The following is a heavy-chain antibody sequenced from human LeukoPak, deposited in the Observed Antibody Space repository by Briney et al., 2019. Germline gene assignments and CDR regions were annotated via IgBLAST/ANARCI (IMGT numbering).Heavy chain of an antibody. CDR1: GGSISGYH. CDR3: ARDRGYCSSTSCYRNFDY. Sequence: PSETLTLTCTVSGGSISGYHWSWIRQPAGKGLEWIGRIYTSGSTNYNPSLKSRVTMSVDTSKNQFSLKLSSVTAADTAVYYCARDRGYCSSTSCYRNFDYWGQGTLVTVSS. J-gene: IGHJ4*02. CDR2: IYTSGST. D-gene: IGHD2-2*02. V-gene: IGHV4-4*07.